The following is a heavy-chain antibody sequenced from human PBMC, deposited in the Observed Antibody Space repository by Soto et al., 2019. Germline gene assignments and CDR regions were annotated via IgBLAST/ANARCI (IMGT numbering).Heavy chain of an antibody. J-gene: IGHJ6*02. CDR2: ISSNGGST. CDR1: EFTFSSYA. V-gene: IGHV3-64D*06. D-gene: IGHD3-10*01. Sequence: EVQLVESGGGLVQPGGSLRLSCSASEFTFSSYAMHWVRQAPGKGLEYVSAISSNGGSTHYADSVKGRFTISRDNSKNTLYLQMCSLRAEDTAVYYCVKDRRYGSGIYTHYGMDVRGQGTTVTVSS. CDR3: VKDRRYGSGIYTHYGMDV.